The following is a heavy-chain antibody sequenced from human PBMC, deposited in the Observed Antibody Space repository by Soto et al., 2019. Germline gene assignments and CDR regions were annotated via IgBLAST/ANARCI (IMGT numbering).Heavy chain of an antibody. CDR1: GYTFIDFY. Sequence: QGQLVQSGAEVKDFGASVKVSCKASGYTFIDFYLQWVRQAPGQGPAWRGYINPNTGATQSAQGFQGRVLMTRDTSVGTAYIELSVLRSDDPGLYYCARDPVGYPLLYIGGYYYGMDVLGQGTSVTVS. J-gene: IGHJ6*02. D-gene: IGHD3-16*01. CDR2: INPNTGAT. CDR3: ARDPVGYPLLYIGGYYYGMDV. V-gene: IGHV1-2*02.